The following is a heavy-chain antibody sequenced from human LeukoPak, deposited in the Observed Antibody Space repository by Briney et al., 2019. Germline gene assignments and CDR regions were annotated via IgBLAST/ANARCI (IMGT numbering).Heavy chain of an antibody. V-gene: IGHV3-23*01. D-gene: IGHD6-25*01. CDR3: AKDSLFIYSSGSLY. CDR1: GFTFNNYG. J-gene: IGHJ4*02. CDR2: ISGSGDNT. Sequence: GGSLRLSCGASGFTFNNYGMNWVRQAPGKGLEWVSAISGSGDNTYYADSVKGRFTISRDNSKNTLYLQMNSLRAEDTAVYYCAKDSLFIYSSGSLYWGQGTLVTVSS.